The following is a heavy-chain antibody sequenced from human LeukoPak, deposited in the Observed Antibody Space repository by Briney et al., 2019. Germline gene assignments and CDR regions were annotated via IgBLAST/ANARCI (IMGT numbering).Heavy chain of an antibody. D-gene: IGHD5-18*01. CDR3: ARDGTAMVTRGFYDY. Sequence: SVKVSCKASRGTFSTYAISGVGQAPGQGLEWMGGIIPIFGTAHYAQKLQGRVAITADESTSTAYKELSSLKSEDTGVYYCARDGTAMVTRGFYDYWGQGTLVTVSS. CDR2: IIPIFGTA. CDR1: RGTFSTYA. J-gene: IGHJ4*02. V-gene: IGHV1-69*01.